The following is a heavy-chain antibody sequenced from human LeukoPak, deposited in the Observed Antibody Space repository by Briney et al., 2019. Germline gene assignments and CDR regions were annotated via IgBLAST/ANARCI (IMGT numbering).Heavy chain of an antibody. D-gene: IGHD3-9*01. CDR1: GFTFSSYA. V-gene: IGHV3-23*01. CDR2: TSGSGGST. Sequence: PGGSLRLSCAASGFTFSSYAMSWVRQAPGKGLEWVSATSGSGGSTYYADSVKGRFTISRDNSKNTLYLQMNSLRAEDTAVYYCARSWEDYDILTGYLPFDYWGQGTLVTVSS. CDR3: ARSWEDYDILTGYLPFDY. J-gene: IGHJ4*02.